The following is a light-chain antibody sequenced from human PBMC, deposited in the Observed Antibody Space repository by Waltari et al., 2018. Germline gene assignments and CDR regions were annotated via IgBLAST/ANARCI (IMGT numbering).Light chain of an antibody. CDR2: DVS. J-gene: IGLJ2*01. CDR1: SSDIGYYIY. Sequence: QSALTQPASVSGSPGQSLTISCTGTSSDIGYYIYVSWYQQHPGKAPKLMIYDVSNRPSVVFNRFSGSKSGNTASLPISGLQAEEEADYYCSSYTTSSTVVFGGGTKLTVL. CDR3: SSYTTSSTVV. V-gene: IGLV2-14*03.